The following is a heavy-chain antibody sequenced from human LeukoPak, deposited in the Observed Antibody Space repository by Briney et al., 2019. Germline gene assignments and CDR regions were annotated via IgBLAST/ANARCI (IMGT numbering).Heavy chain of an antibody. V-gene: IGHV3-7*01. Sequence: GGSLRLSCAASGFTFSSYWISWVRQAAGKGREWVANIKQDGSEKYYVDSVKGRFTISRDNAKNSLYLQMNSLRAEDTAVYYCARDTGYYDFWSGYYMTGDYWGQGTLVTVFS. J-gene: IGHJ4*02. CDR2: IKQDGSEK. CDR3: ARDTGYYDFWSGYYMTGDY. CDR1: GFTFSSYW. D-gene: IGHD3-3*01.